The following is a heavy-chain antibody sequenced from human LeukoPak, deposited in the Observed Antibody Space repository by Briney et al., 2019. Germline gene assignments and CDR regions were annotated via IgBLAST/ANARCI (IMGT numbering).Heavy chain of an antibody. CDR2: IWFDGSNK. D-gene: IGHD3-22*01. Sequence: PGKSLRLSCAASGFTFSSYGMHWVRQAPGKGLEWVAVIWFDGSNKYYADSVKGRFTISRDNSKNTLYLQMNSLRAEDTAVYYCARTYYYDSSGYLPLPPGYWGQGTLVTVSS. CDR3: ARTYYYDSSGYLPLPPGY. J-gene: IGHJ4*02. V-gene: IGHV3-33*01. CDR1: GFTFSSYG.